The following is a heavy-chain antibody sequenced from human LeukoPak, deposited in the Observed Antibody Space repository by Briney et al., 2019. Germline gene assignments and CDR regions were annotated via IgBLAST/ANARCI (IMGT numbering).Heavy chain of an antibody. CDR1: GGSFGDHF. CDR3: ARINLWPGNWIDS. Sequence: SETLSLTCGLNGGSFGDHFWGWFRQSPGKGLEWIGEVNQRGTINSNPSLKSRVAISVETSKNQFSLKLTSVTAADTAVYYCARINLWPGNWIDSWGQGSLVTVSS. J-gene: IGHJ5*01. D-gene: IGHD2/OR15-2a*01. V-gene: IGHV4-34*01. CDR2: VNQRGTI.